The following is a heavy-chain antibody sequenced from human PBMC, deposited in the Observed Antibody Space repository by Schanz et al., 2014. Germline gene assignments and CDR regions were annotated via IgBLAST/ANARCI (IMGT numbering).Heavy chain of an antibody. CDR1: GFTFRGHA. D-gene: IGHD2-21*02. CDR3: AKVQTHTLYGGNSCFDY. J-gene: IGHJ4*02. CDR2: ISRSSSTI. Sequence: VQLVESGGGVVQPGTSLRLSCAASGFTFRGHAMHWVRQAPGQGLEWVSYISRSSSTIYYTDSVKGRFTISRDNAKNSVFLQMNSLRPEDTALYYCAKVQTHTLYGGNSCFDYWGQGTLVTVSS. V-gene: IGHV3-48*01.